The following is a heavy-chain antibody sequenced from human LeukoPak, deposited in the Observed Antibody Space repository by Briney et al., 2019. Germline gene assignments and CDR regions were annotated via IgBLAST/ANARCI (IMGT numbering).Heavy chain of an antibody. CDR2: IYHSGST. CDR1: GYSISSGYY. J-gene: IGHJ3*02. Sequence: PSETLSLTCSVSGYSISSGYYWGWIRQPPGKGLVWIGSIYHSGSTYYNPSLKSRVTISVDTSKNQFSLKLSSVTAADTAVYYCARGSGGAGAFDIWGQGTMVTASS. CDR3: ARGSGGAGAFDI. V-gene: IGHV4-38-2*02. D-gene: IGHD3-16*01.